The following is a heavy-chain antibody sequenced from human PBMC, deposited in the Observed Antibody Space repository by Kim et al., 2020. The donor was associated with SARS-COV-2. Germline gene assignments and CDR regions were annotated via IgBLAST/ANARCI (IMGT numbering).Heavy chain of an antibody. V-gene: IGHV3-30*18. Sequence: GGSLRLSCAASGFTFSSYGMHWVRQAPGKGLEWVAVISYDGSNKYYADSVKGRFTISRDNSKNTLYLQMNSLRAEDTAVYYCAKEGRGYYGSGSYYTHYYYYGMDVWGQGTTVTVSS. J-gene: IGHJ6*02. CDR2: ISYDGSNK. CDR3: AKEGRGYYGSGSYYTHYYYYGMDV. D-gene: IGHD3-10*01. CDR1: GFTFSSYG.